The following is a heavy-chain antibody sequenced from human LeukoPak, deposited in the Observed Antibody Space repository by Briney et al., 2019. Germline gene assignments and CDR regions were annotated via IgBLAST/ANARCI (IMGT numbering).Heavy chain of an antibody. Sequence: EAGGSLRLSCAASGFTFSSYEMNWVRQAPGKGLEWVSYISSSGSTIYYADSVKGRFTISRDNAKNSLYLQMNSLRAEDTAVYYCEGNQGYCSSTSCYYFDYWGQGTLVTVSS. CDR1: GFTFSSYE. CDR3: EGNQGYCSSTSCYYFDY. D-gene: IGHD2-2*01. V-gene: IGHV3-48*03. J-gene: IGHJ4*02. CDR2: ISSSGSTI.